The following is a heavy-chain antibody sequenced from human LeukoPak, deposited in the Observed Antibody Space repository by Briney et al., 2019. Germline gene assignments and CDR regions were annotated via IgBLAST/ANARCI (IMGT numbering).Heavy chain of an antibody. Sequence: TGGSLRLSCAASGFTFSSYWMHWVRQAPGKGLVWVSRINSDGSSTSYADSVEGRFTISRDNAKNTLYLQMNSLRAEDTAVYYCASGPGYYDSSGYYSYWGQGTLVTVSS. D-gene: IGHD3-22*01. CDR3: ASGPGYYDSSGYYSY. CDR2: INSDGSST. CDR1: GFTFSSYW. J-gene: IGHJ4*02. V-gene: IGHV3-74*01.